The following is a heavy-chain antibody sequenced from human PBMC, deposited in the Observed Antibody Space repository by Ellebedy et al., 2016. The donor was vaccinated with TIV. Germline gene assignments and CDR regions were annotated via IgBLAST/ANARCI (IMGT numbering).Heavy chain of an antibody. CDR1: GFTIDDYA. CDR2: ISWNSGSI. Sequence: GGSLRLSXVASGFTIDDYAMHWVRHAPGKGLEWVSGISWNSGSIGYADSVKGRFTISRDNAKNSLYLQMNSLRPEDTALYYCAKDKAVFYAFDTWGQGTMVTVSS. CDR3: AKDKAVFYAFDT. J-gene: IGHJ3*02. V-gene: IGHV3-9*01. D-gene: IGHD2-8*01.